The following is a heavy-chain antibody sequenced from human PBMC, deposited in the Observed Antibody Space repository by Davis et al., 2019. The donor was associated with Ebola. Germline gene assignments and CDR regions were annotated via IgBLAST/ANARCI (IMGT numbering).Heavy chain of an antibody. V-gene: IGHV3-66*01. CDR2: IYSGGST. J-gene: IGHJ4*02. CDR1: GFSFNSYG. CDR3: AKYSSRSPRGY. D-gene: IGHD6-13*01. Sequence: GGSLRLSCAASGFSFNSYGMHWVRQSPGKGLEWVSVIYSGGSTYYADSVKGRFTISRDNSKNTLYLQMNSLRAEDTAVYYCAKYSSRSPRGYWGQGTLVTVSS.